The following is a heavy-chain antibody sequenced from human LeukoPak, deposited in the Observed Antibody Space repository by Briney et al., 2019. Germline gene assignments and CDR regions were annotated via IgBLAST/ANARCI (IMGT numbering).Heavy chain of an antibody. Sequence: GRSLRLSCAASGFTFSSYGMHWVRQAPGKGLEWVAFISSDRNNKYYADSAKGRFTISRDNSKNTLYLQMNSLRAEDTAVYYCAKDRSSTWAVDYWGQGTLVTVSS. CDR2: ISSDRNNK. CDR3: AKDRSSTWAVDY. V-gene: IGHV3-30*18. J-gene: IGHJ4*02. CDR1: GFTFSSYG. D-gene: IGHD6-13*01.